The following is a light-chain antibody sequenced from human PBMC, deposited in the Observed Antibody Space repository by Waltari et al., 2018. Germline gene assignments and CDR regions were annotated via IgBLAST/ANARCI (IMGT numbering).Light chain of an antibody. CDR3: QVWDANTDPGV. CDR2: YDS. V-gene: IGLV3-21*01. CDR1: NIASKS. Sequence: SYVLTQAPSVSVAPGATARLTCGGNNIASKSVHSYRQRPGQAPVLVISYDSDRPSGIPERFSGSNSGNTATLTISRVEAGDEADYYCQVWDANTDPGVFGTGTEVTVL. J-gene: IGLJ1*01.